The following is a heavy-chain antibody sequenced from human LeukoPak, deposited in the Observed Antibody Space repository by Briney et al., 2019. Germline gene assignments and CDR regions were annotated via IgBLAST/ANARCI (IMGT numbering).Heavy chain of an antibody. V-gene: IGHV1-2*04. CDR2: INPNSGGT. CDR3: ARDSSSSNNWFDP. Sequence: ASVKVSCKASGYTFTGYYMHWVRQAPGQGLEWMGWINPNSGGTNYAQKFQGWVTMTRDTSISIAYMELSRLRSDDTAVYYCARDSSSSNNWFDPWGQGTLVTVSS. J-gene: IGHJ5*02. CDR1: GYTFTGYY. D-gene: IGHD6-13*01.